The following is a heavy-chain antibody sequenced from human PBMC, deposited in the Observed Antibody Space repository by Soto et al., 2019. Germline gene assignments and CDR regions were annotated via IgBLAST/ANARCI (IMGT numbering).Heavy chain of an antibody. CDR2: INVYNGQT. D-gene: IGHD6-19*01. Sequence: ASVKVSCKASGYSFSSYSISWVRQAPGHGLEWMGWINVYNGQTNYAQNLHGRVTMTTDTSTSTAHMELRSLRSDDTAVYYCARGLVAVSEGEGYWGQGTLVTVSS. V-gene: IGHV1-18*01. J-gene: IGHJ4*02. CDR1: GYSFSSYS. CDR3: ARGLVAVSEGEGY.